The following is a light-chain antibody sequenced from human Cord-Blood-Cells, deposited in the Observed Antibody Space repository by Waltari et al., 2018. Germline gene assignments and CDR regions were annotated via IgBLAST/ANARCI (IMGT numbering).Light chain of an antibody. V-gene: IGKV3-11*01. J-gene: IGKJ4*01. Sequence: EIVLTQSPATLSLSPGERATLSCRASQSVSSYLAWYQQKPGQAPRLLIHDASNRATXXXARFSGSGSGTDFTLTISSLEPEDFAVYYCQQRSNWLTFGGGTKVEIK. CDR1: QSVSSY. CDR2: DAS. CDR3: QQRSNWLT.